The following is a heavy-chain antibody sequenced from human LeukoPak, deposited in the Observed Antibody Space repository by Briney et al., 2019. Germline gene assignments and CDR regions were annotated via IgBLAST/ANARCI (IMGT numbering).Heavy chain of an antibody. CDR3: ARDSAYSSGWTPY. V-gene: IGHV3-7*01. Sequence: GGSLRLSCAASGFTFSSYWMSWVRQAPGKGLEWVANIKQDGSEKYYVDSVKGRFTISRDSAKNSLYLQMNSLRAEDTAVYYCARDSAYSSGWTPYWGQGTLVTVSS. D-gene: IGHD6-19*01. J-gene: IGHJ4*02. CDR1: GFTFSSYW. CDR2: IKQDGSEK.